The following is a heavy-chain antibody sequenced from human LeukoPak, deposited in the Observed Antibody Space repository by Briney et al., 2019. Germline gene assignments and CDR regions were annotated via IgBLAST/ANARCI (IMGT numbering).Heavy chain of an antibody. CDR2: IHPDGGST. Sequence: ASVKVSCKASGYNFNDYYIYWVRQAPGHGLEPMGYIHPDGGSTNYAQKFQGRVTMTRDMSTSTVYMELSSLRSGDTAVYYCARVSGYDNSYNWFDPWGQGTLVTVSS. CDR3: ARVSGYDNSYNWFDP. J-gene: IGHJ5*02. V-gene: IGHV1-46*02. CDR1: GYNFNDYY. D-gene: IGHD5-12*01.